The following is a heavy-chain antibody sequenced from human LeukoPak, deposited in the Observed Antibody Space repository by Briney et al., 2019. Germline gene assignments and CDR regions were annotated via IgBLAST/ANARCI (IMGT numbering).Heavy chain of an antibody. CDR1: GGTFTHYV. CDR3: ARVSARRGNWFDP. V-gene: IGHV1-69*13. D-gene: IGHD3-16*01. CDR2: IAPISGTP. J-gene: IGHJ5*02. Sequence: ASVKVSCKASGGTFTHYVISWVRQAPGQGLEWMGGIAPISGTPMYAQRFQGRVTITADESTSTAYMELSSLRSEDTAVYYCARVSARRGNWFDPWGQGTLVTVSS.